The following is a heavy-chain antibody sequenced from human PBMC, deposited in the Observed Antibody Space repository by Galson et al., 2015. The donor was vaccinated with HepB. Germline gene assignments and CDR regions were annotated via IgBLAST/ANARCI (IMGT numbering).Heavy chain of an antibody. J-gene: IGHJ4*02. CDR3: ARGRTLYYDYVWGSYRYTPGQSYYFDY. CDR1: GGSFSGYY. V-gene: IGHV4-34*01. Sequence: ETLSLTCAVYGGSFSGYYWSWIRQPPGKGLEWIGEINHSGSTNYNPSLKSRVTISVDTSKNQFSLKLSSVTAADTAVYYCARGRTLYYDYVWGSYRYTPGQSYYFDYWGQGTLVTVSS. CDR2: INHSGST. D-gene: IGHD3-16*02.